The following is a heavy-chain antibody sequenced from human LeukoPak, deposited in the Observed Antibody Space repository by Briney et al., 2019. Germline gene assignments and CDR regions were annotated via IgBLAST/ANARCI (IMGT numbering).Heavy chain of an antibody. CDR2: TYYSGST. D-gene: IGHD2-2*01. Sequence: SETLSLTCTVSGDSLSSGTYYWSWIRQPPGKGLEWIGNTYYSGSTYYNPSLKSRVTISVDRSKSQFSLKLSSVTAADTAVYYCARVGGYCSSTSCPEDWGQGTLVTVSS. V-gene: IGHV4-30-2*01. CDR3: ARVGGYCSSTSCPED. CDR1: GDSLSSGTYY. J-gene: IGHJ4*02.